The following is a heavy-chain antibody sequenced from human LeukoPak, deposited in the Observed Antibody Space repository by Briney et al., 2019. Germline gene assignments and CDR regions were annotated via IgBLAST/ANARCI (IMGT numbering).Heavy chain of an antibody. J-gene: IGHJ3*02. CDR1: GYSISSGYY. Sequence: PSETLSLTCTVSGYSISSGYYWGWIRQPPGKGLEWIGRIYHSGSTYYNPSLKSRVTISVDTSKNQFSLKLSSVTAADTAVYYCALDILTGYYKEVEGNDAFDIWGQGTMVTVSS. D-gene: IGHD3-9*01. V-gene: IGHV4-38-2*02. CDR2: IYHSGST. CDR3: ALDILTGYYKEVEGNDAFDI.